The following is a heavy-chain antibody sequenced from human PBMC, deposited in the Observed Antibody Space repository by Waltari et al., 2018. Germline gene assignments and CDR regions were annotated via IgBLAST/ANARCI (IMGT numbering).Heavy chain of an antibody. D-gene: IGHD4-17*01. Sequence: QVQLVQSGSELKKPGTSVKISCKASGYTVTDYSLNWVRQASGQGFAGMARINTKTGKSTYAPDFTGRFVVSLDTSVSTAYLEIISLKAEDIAVYYCARWRPPDYGLDNWGQGTLVTVSA. V-gene: IGHV7-4-1*02. J-gene: IGHJ4*02. CDR3: ARWRPPDYGLDN. CDR1: GYTVTDYS. CDR2: INTKTGKS.